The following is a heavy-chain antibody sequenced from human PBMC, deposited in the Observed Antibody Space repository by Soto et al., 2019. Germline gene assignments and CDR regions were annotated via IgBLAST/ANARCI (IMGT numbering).Heavy chain of an antibody. CDR2: IIPIFGTA. J-gene: IGHJ4*02. D-gene: IGHD1-26*01. V-gene: IGHV1-69*01. CDR1: GGTFSSYS. CDR3: ARDGGSHSGGIDY. Sequence: QVQLVQSGAEVKKPGSSVKVSCKASGGTFSSYSINWVRQAPGQGLEWMGEIIPIFGTANYAQKFLGRVTITADESTGTSYMELSSLRSEDTDVYYCARDGGSHSGGIDYWGQGTLVTVSS.